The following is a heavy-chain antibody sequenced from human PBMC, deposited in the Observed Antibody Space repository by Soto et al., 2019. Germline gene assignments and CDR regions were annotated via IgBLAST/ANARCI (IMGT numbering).Heavy chain of an antibody. CDR1: GGSISSSSYY. D-gene: IGHD2-21*01. CDR3: ARLCGTTSYYYYSHYVDV. J-gene: IGHJ6*03. Sequence: SETLSLTCTVSGGSISSSSYYWGWIRQPPGKGLEWIGNIYYSGSTYYNPSLKSRVTISVDTSKDQFSLKLSSVTAADTAVYYCARLCGTTSYYYYSHYVDVWGKGTMVTVFS. V-gene: IGHV4-39*01. CDR2: IYYSGST.